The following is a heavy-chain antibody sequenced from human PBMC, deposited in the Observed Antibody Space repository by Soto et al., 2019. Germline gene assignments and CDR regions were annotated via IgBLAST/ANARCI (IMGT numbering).Heavy chain of an antibody. V-gene: IGHV4-34*01. D-gene: IGHD3-3*01. CDR2: INHSGST. CDR1: GGSFSGYY. Sequence: SETLSLTCAVYGGSFSGYYWSWIRQPPGKGLEWIGEINHSGSTNYNPSLKSRVTISVDTSKNQFSLKLSSVTAADTAVYYCARGRNVAKDGFWSGYYSYYFDYWGQGTLVTVSS. CDR3: ARGRNVAKDGFWSGYYSYYFDY. J-gene: IGHJ4*02.